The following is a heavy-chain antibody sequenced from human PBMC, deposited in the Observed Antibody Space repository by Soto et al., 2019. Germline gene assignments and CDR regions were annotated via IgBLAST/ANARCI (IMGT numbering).Heavy chain of an antibody. CDR1: GFDFNKYA. Sequence: PGGSLRLSCAAFGFDFNKYAMTWVRQAPGKGLQWVSSITSNGDSTYYADSVKGRFTTSRDNSKNTLYLQMNSLRADDTAVFYRAKDSPSYTTSPFYFDSWGQGTLVTVS. J-gene: IGHJ4*02. CDR2: ITSNGDST. D-gene: IGHD2-2*02. CDR3: AKDSPSYTTSPFYFDS. V-gene: IGHV3-23*01.